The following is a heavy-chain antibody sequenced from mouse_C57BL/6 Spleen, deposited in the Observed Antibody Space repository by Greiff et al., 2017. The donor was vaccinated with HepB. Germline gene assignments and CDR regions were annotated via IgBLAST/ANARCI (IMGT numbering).Heavy chain of an antibody. Sequence: QVQLQQSGAELVKPGASVKISCKASGYAFSSYWMNWVKQRPGKGLEWIGQIYPGDGDTNYNGKFKGKATLTADKSSSTAYMQLSSLTSEDSAVYFCARGTTTVVATVDYWGQGTTLTVSS. CDR3: ARGTTTVVATVDY. CDR2: IYPGDGDT. J-gene: IGHJ2*01. V-gene: IGHV1-80*01. CDR1: GYAFSSYW. D-gene: IGHD1-1*01.